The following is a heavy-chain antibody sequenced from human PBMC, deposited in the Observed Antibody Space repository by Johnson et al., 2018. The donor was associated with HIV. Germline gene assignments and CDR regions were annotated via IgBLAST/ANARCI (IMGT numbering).Heavy chain of an antibody. D-gene: IGHD3-3*01. CDR2: LSYDGSNK. CDR1: GFTFSSSA. J-gene: IGHJ3*02. CDR3: ASLINYNFWSGYSVSDAFDI. V-gene: IGHV3-30*04. Sequence: QVQLVESGGGVVQPGRSLRLSCAASGFTFSSSAMHWVRQAPGKGLEWVAVLSYDGSNKYYADSLKGRFTISRDNSKNTLYLQMNSLRAEDTAVYYCASLINYNFWSGYSVSDAFDIWGQGTMVTVSS.